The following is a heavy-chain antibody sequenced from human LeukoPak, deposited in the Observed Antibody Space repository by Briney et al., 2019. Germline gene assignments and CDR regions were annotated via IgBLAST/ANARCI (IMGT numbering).Heavy chain of an antibody. V-gene: IGHV3-53*01. CDR3: ARLAVADLSFDS. J-gene: IGHJ4*02. Sequence: TGGSLRLSCAASGFTVSNNFMNWVRQAPGKGLEWVSIMYDGGSTYYADSVKGRFTLSRDNSKNTLFLEMRSLSAEDTAVYYCARLAVADLSFDSWGQGTLVTVSS. CDR1: GFTVSNNF. D-gene: IGHD6-19*01. CDR2: MYDGGST.